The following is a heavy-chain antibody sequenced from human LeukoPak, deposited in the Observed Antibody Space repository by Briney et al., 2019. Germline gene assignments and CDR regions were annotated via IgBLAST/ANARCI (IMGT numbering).Heavy chain of an antibody. J-gene: IGHJ3*02. CDR3: ATVGREGYRVTGRRGDAFDI. CDR2: ISSSSSTI. V-gene: IGHV3-48*01. CDR1: GFTFSSYS. D-gene: IGHD1-20*01. Sequence: PGGSLRLSCAASGFTFSSYSMNWVRQAPGKGLEWVSYISSSSSTIYYADSVKGRFTISRDNSKNSLYLQMNSLRAEDTAVYYCATVGREGYRVTGRRGDAFDIWGQGTMVTVSS.